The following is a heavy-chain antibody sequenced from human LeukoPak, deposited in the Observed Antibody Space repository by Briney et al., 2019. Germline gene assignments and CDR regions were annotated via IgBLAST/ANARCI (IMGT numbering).Heavy chain of an antibody. D-gene: IGHD6-13*01. J-gene: IGHJ4*02. CDR2: MYDREKT. CDR1: GGSISFGGYY. V-gene: IGHV4-31*03. CDR3: ALGYSRAAYFDY. Sequence: SQTLSLTCTVSGGSISFGGYYWSWIRQLPGKGLEGIRYMYDREKTDYNPSLRSRVIISLDTSKNQFSLRLNSVTAADTAVYYCALGYSRAAYFDYWGQGTLVTVSS.